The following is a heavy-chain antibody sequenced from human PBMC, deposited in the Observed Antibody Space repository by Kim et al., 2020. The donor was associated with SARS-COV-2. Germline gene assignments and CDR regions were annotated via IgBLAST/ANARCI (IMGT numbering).Heavy chain of an antibody. CDR3: ARGGIVVVPAAMYPEYYYYGMDV. D-gene: IGHD2-2*01. V-gene: IGHV4-59*13. CDR2: IYYSGST. J-gene: IGHJ6*02. Sequence: SETLSLTCTVSGGSISSYYWSWIRQPPGKGLEWIGYIYYSGSTNYNPSLKSRVTISVDTSKNQFSLKLSSVTAADTAVYYCARGGIVVVPAAMYPEYYYYGMDVWGQGTTVTVSS. CDR1: GGSISSYY.